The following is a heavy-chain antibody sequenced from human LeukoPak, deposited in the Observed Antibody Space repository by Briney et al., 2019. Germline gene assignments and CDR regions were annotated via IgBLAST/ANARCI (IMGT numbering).Heavy chain of an antibody. CDR3: AREDSSSPTSHFDP. Sequence: ASVKVSCKASGGTFSSYAISWVRQAPGQGLEWMGGIIPIFGTANYAQKFQGRVTITTDESTSTAYMELSSLRSEDTAVYYCAREDSSSPTSHFDPWGQGTLVTVSS. V-gene: IGHV1-69*05. D-gene: IGHD6-13*01. J-gene: IGHJ5*02. CDR2: IIPIFGTA. CDR1: GGTFSSYA.